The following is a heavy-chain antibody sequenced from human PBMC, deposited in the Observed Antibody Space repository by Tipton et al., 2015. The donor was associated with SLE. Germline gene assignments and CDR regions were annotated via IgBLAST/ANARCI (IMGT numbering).Heavy chain of an antibody. J-gene: IGHJ3*02. D-gene: IGHD2-21*01. V-gene: IGHV4-34*01. Sequence: TLSLTCTVSGGSVIGYYWSWIRQTPGKGLERLGEINHDGSTNYNSSLKSRVTISVDMSRNQVSLRLTSLTAADTALYYCARRDGLNGFDIWGRGTMVTVSS. CDR1: GGSVIGYY. CDR3: ARRDGLNGFDI. CDR2: INHDGST.